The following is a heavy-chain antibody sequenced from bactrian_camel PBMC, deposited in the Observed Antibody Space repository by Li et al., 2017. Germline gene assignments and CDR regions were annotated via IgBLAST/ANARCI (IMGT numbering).Heavy chain of an antibody. V-gene: IGHV3S7*01. J-gene: IGHJ4*01. D-gene: IGHD2*01. CDR2: VSAAGGVT. CDR1: GFAVRTSA. CDR3: AAEDYSGGDYSSGTLHHMY. Sequence: HVQLVESGGGLVQPGGSLRLSCAASGFAVRTSAMSWVRQAPGKGLEWVAGVSAAGGVTFYANSVKGRFTISKDNAKNTLYLQMNSLKPDDTAVYYCAAEDYSGGDYSSGTLHHMYWGQGTQVTVS.